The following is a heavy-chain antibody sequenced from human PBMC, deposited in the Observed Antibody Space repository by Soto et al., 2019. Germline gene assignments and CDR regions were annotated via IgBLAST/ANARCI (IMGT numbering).Heavy chain of an antibody. D-gene: IGHD3-22*01. CDR2: ISGSGGST. J-gene: IGHJ6*02. V-gene: IGHV3-23*01. CDR3: AKGVSSGLEDYYYGMDV. Sequence: EVQLLESGGGLVQPGGSLRLSCAASGFTFSSYAMSWVRQAPGKGLEWVSAISGSGGSTYYADSVKGRFTISRDNSKNTLYLQMNSLRAEDTAVYYCAKGVSSGLEDYYYGMDVWGQGTTVTVSS. CDR1: GFTFSSYA.